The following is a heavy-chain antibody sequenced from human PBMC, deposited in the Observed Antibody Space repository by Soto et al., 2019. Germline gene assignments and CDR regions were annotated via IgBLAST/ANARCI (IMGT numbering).Heavy chain of an antibody. CDR2: IIPINGMI. CDR1: GGTFSTYT. V-gene: IGHV1-69*02. D-gene: IGHD3-16*01. CDR3: AGATDSYYEGRLASSYP. Sequence: QVQLVQSGAEVKKPGSSVKVSCKASGGTFSTYTITWVRQAPGQGLEWMGRIIPINGMINYAQKFQGRVTITADTCTNPAYMEPTRLSSDDTAVYYCAGATDSYYEGRLASSYPWGQGTLVTVSS. J-gene: IGHJ5*02.